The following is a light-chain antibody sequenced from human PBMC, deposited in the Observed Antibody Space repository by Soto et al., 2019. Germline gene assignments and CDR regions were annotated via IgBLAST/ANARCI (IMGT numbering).Light chain of an antibody. CDR3: LSADSGRTTSYRV. Sequence: SYELTQPPSVSVSLGRMARITCSGEGLPRKYAYWYQQKPGQPPVLVIHKDSERPSGIPERFSGSSSGTIATLTITGVQAEDEADYYCLSADSGRTTSYRVFGGGTKVTVL. CDR2: KDS. J-gene: IGLJ3*02. V-gene: IGLV3-16*01. CDR1: GLPRKY.